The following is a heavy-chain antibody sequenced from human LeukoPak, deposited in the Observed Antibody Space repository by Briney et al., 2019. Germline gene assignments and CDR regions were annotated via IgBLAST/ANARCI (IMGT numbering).Heavy chain of an antibody. Sequence: GASVKVSCKASGGTFSSYAISWVRQAPGQGLEWMGGIIPYFGTANYAQKFQGRVTITTDASTSTAYMELSSLRSEDPAVYDCARDSGYSSRWDYYIDVWHKGTTVTVSS. D-gene: IGHD6-13*01. CDR1: GGTFSSYA. CDR2: IIPYFGTA. J-gene: IGHJ6*03. CDR3: ARDSGYSSRWDYYIDV. V-gene: IGHV1-69*05.